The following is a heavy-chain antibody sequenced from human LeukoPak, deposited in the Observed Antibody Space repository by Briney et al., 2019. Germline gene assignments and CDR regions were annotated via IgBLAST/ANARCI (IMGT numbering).Heavy chain of an antibody. Sequence: ASVKVSCKASGYTFTGYYMHWVRQAPGQGLEWMGWINPNSGGTNYAQKFQGRVTMTRDTSISTAYMELSRLRSDDTAVYYCARDQRWGKSGYDLNYWGQGPLVTVSS. CDR1: GYTFTGYY. D-gene: IGHD5-12*01. V-gene: IGHV1-2*02. J-gene: IGHJ4*02. CDR2: INPNSGGT. CDR3: ARDQRWGKSGYDLNY.